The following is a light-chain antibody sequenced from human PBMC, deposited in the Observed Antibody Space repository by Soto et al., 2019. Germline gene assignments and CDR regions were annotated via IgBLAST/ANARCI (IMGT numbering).Light chain of an antibody. CDR1: QGISNS. Sequence: DIQMTQSPSSLSASLGDRVTIPCRASQGISNSLAWYQQKPGKVPKLLIYAASTLQSGVPSRFSGSGSGTDFTLNISSLQPEDVATYYCQKDKHALFTFGPGTKVDIK. CDR2: AAS. CDR3: QKDKHALFT. V-gene: IGKV1-27*01. J-gene: IGKJ3*01.